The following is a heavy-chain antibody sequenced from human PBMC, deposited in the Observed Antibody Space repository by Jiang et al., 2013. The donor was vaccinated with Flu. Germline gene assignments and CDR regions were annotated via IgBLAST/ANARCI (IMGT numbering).Heavy chain of an antibody. V-gene: IGHV4-38-2*02. CDR1: GYSISSGYY. D-gene: IGHD2-21*02. CDR2: IYHSGST. Sequence: GSGLVKPSETLSLTCTVSGYSISSGYYWGWIRQPPGKGLEWIGSIYHSGSTYYNPSLKSRVTISVDTSKNQFSLKLSSVTAADTAVYYCARDLGVTLLKATYFDYWGQGTLVTVSS. CDR3: ARDLGVTLLKATYFDY. J-gene: IGHJ4*02.